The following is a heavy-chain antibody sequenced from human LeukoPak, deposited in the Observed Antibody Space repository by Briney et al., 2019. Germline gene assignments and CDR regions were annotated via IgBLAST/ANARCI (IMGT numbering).Heavy chain of an antibody. V-gene: IGHV1-3*01. CDR2: INAGNGNT. Sequence: ASVKVSCKASGYTFTSYAMHWVRQAPGQRLEWMGWINAGNGNTKYSQKFQGRVTITRDTSASTAYMELSSLRSEDTAVYYCARVNLNGGSGWYGAYSAFDIWGQGTMVTVSS. J-gene: IGHJ3*02. CDR3: ARVNLNGGSGWYGAYSAFDI. CDR1: GYTFTSYA. D-gene: IGHD6-19*01.